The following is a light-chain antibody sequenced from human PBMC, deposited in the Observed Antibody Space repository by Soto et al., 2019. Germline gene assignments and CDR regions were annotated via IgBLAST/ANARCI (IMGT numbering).Light chain of an antibody. V-gene: IGKV3-20*01. J-gene: IGKJ4*01. Sequence: EIVLTQSPGTLSLSPGERATLSCRASQSVSTSYLAWYQQKPGQAPRLLIYGAYSRATGIPDRFSGRGSGTDFTLTISRLEHEDFAVYYCQQYGSSPALTFGGGTKVEIK. CDR3: QQYGSSPALT. CDR1: QSVSTSY. CDR2: GAY.